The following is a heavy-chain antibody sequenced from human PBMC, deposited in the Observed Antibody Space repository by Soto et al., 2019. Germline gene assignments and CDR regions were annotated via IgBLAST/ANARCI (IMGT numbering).Heavy chain of an antibody. D-gene: IGHD6-19*01. V-gene: IGHV1-8*01. CDR2: MNPNSGNT. CDR3: ARGRGQHQAVPYYYYGMDV. CDR1: GYTFTSYD. Sequence: QVQLVQSGAEVKKPGASVKVSCKASGYTFTSYDINWVRQATGQGLEWMGWMNPNSGNTGYAQKFQGRVTMTRNTSISTAYMELSSLRSEDTAVYYCARGRGQHQAVPYYYYGMDVWGQGTTVTVSS. J-gene: IGHJ6*02.